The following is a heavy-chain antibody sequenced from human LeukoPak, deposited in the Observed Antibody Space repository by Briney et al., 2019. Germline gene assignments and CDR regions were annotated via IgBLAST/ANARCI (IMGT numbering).Heavy chain of an antibody. CDR2: IRYHGSDK. CDR1: AFTFRSYG. V-gene: IGHV3-30*02. D-gene: IGHD3-22*01. Sequence: GGSLRLSCAASAFTFRSYGMHWVRQAPGKGLEWVAFIRYHGSDKYYADSVKDRFTISRDNSKNTLYLQMNNLRAEDTAVYYCAKKWSGDYDSSGVNDAFDIWGQGTMVTVSS. J-gene: IGHJ3*02. CDR3: AKKWSGDYDSSGVNDAFDI.